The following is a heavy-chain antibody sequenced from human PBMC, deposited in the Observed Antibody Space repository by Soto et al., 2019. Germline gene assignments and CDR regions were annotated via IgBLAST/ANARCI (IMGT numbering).Heavy chain of an antibody. J-gene: IGHJ6*02. D-gene: IGHD3-3*01. CDR3: ARVLHYDFWSGRYYGMDV. CDR1: GYTFTSYD. CDR2: MNPNSGNT. V-gene: IGHV1-8*01. Sequence: ASVKVSCKASGYTFTSYDINWVRQATGQGLEWMGWMNPNSGNTGYAQKFQGRVTMTRNTSISTAYMELSSLRSDDTAVYYCARVLHYDFWSGRYYGMDVWGQGTTVTVSS.